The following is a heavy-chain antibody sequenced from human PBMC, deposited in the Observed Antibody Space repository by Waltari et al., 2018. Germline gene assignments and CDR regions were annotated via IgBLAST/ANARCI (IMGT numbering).Heavy chain of an antibody. Sequence: EVQLVESGGGLVKPGGSLRLSCAASGFTFSSYSMTWVRQAPGKGLEWVSSISSSSSYIYYADSVKGRFTISRDNAKNSLYLQMNSLRAEDTAVYYCARAREFEYSSSSNFDYWGQGTLVTVSS. V-gene: IGHV3-21*01. CDR2: ISSSSSYI. CDR1: GFTFSSYS. D-gene: IGHD6-6*01. CDR3: ARAREFEYSSSSNFDY. J-gene: IGHJ4*02.